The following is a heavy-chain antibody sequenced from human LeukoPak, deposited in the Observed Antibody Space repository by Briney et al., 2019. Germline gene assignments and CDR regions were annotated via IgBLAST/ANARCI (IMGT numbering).Heavy chain of an antibody. V-gene: IGHV5-51*01. CDR1: GYIFGSYW. D-gene: IGHD1-1*01. J-gene: IGHJ5*01. Sequence: HGESLKISCKGSGYIFGSYWIGWVRQMPGRGLEWMGIVYPGDLDTRYSPSFQGQVTVSADGSITTAYLQWSSLEASDSAMYYCARHRRPGKSLIGRGFDFWGQGTRVIVSS. CDR3: ARHRRPGKSLIGRGFDF. CDR2: VYPGDLDT.